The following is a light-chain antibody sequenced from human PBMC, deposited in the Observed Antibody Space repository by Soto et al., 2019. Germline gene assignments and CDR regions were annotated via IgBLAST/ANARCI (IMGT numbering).Light chain of an antibody. CDR3: CSYAPSYTYV. J-gene: IGLJ1*01. CDR1: SSDVGNYNL. CDR2: EVN. V-gene: IGLV2-23*02. Sequence: QSALAQPASVSGSPGQSIAISCTGTSSDVGNYNLVSWYQHHPGKAPKLMIYEVNKRPSGVSGRFSASKSGNTASLTISGLQAEDEADYYCCSYAPSYTYVFGTGTKLTVL.